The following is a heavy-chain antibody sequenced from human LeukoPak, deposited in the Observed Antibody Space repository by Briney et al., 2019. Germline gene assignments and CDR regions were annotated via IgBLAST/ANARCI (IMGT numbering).Heavy chain of an antibody. CDR3: AKDGDDSIDY. CDR1: GFTFSDYN. V-gene: IGHV3-11*04. J-gene: IGHJ4*02. D-gene: IGHD3-22*01. Sequence: PGGSLRLSCAASGFTFSDYNMRWIRQAPGKGLEWVSSISRSGSTKYYADSVKGRFTVSRDNAKKSVFLQMNSLRADDTAVYYCAKDGDDSIDYWGQGTLVIVSS. CDR2: ISRSGSTK.